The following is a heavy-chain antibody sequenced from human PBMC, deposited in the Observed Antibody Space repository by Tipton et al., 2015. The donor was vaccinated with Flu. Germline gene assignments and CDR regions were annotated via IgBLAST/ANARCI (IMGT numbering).Heavy chain of an antibody. V-gene: IGHV4-31*03. CDR1: GGSVSSGGRY. J-gene: IGHJ4*02. CDR3: AGRHVDTSGYYYDDY. D-gene: IGHD3-22*01. Sequence: TLSLTCTVSGGSVSSGGRYWSWIRQHPGKGLEWSGYIHYSGSTYYNPPLKSRVTISVDTSKNQFSLKLISVTVADTAVYYCAGRHVDTSGYYYDDYWGQGILVTVST. CDR2: IHYSGST.